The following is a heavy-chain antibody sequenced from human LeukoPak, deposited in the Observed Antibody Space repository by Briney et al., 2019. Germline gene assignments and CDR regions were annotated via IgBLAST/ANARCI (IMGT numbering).Heavy chain of an antibody. CDR2: IYPGDPDT. CDR1: GYTFTTYW. J-gene: IGHJ4*02. V-gene: IGHV5-51*01. CDR3: ARQKSAYDSEFDY. D-gene: IGHD3-3*01. Sequence: GESLKISCKGSGYTFTTYWIGWVRQMPGKGLEWMGIIYPGDPDTRYSPSFQGQVTISADKSISTAYLQWSSLKASDTAMYYCARQKSAYDSEFDYWGQGTLVTVSS.